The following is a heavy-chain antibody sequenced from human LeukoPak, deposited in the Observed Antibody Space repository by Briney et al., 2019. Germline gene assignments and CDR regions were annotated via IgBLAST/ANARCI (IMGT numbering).Heavy chain of an antibody. J-gene: IGHJ4*02. CDR3: TTVDDFWSGYYDY. V-gene: IGHV3-15*01. CDR1: GFTFSNAW. D-gene: IGHD3-3*01. Sequence: GGSLRLSCAASGFTFSNAWMSWVRQAPGKGLEWVGRIKSKTDGGTTDYAAPVKGRFTISRDDSKNTLYLQMNSLKTEATAVYYCTTVDDFWSGYYDYWGQGTMVTVSS. CDR2: IKSKTDGGTT.